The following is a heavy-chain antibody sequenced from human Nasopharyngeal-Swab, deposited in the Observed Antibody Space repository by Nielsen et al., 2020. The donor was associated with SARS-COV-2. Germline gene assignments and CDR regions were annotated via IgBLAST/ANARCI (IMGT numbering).Heavy chain of an antibody. D-gene: IGHD3/OR15-3a*01. V-gene: IGHV4-59*01. J-gene: IGHJ6*02. CDR2: IYYTGSA. CDR3: ARWVPFRLGTGRPSFYYFGMDV. Sequence: SETLSLTCTVPGDSISPNYWSWTRQSPGKRLDWIGDIYYTGSADYSPSLRTRVTISVDRSKNRFSLELTSVTTADTAVYYCARWVPFRLGTGRPSFYYFGMDVWGQGTTVTVSS. CDR1: GDSISPNY.